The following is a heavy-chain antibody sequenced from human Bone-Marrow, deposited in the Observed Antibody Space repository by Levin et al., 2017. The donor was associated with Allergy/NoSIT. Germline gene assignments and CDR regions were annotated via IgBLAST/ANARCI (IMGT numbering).Heavy chain of an antibody. CDR2: INPNSGGT. CDR1: GYTFTDYY. D-gene: IGHD3-22*01. CDR3: ARDPDYYDRAFDI. J-gene: IGHJ3*02. Sequence: GESLKISCKASGYTFTDYYMNWVRQAPGQGLEWMGWINPNSGGTNYAQKFQSRVTMTRDTSISTAYMELSGLRSDDTAVYYCARDPDYYDRAFDIWGQGTMVTVSS. V-gene: IGHV1-2*02.